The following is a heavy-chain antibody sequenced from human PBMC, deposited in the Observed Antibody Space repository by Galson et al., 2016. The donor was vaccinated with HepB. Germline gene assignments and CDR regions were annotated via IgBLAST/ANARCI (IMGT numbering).Heavy chain of an antibody. CDR2: IWYDGSNN. D-gene: IGHD2-2*01. CDR3: ARDGLYCGSTSCYLDV. Sequence: SLRLSCAASGFTFSRYGMHWFRQAPGKGLEWVAVIWYDGSNNYYADSVKGRFTISRDNSKNTLYRQMNSLRAEDTAVYYCARDGLYCGSTSCYLDVWGQGTTVTVSS. CDR1: GFTFSRYG. J-gene: IGHJ6*02. V-gene: IGHV3-33*01.